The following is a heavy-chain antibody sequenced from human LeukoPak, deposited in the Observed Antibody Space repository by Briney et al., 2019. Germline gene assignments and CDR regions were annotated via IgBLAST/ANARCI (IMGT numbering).Heavy chain of an antibody. D-gene: IGHD5-18*01. V-gene: IGHV4-34*01. CDR1: GVSFSGYY. Sequence: PSETLSLTCAVYGVSFSGYYWSWIRQPPGKGLEWIGEINHSASTNYNPSLKSRVTISVDTSKNQFSLKLSSVTAADTAVYYCARGGRGIQLWKYFDYWGQGTLVTVSS. J-gene: IGHJ4*02. CDR3: ARGGRGIQLWKYFDY. CDR2: INHSAST.